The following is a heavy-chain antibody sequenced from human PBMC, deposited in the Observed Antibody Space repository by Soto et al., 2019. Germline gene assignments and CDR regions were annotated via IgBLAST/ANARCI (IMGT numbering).Heavy chain of an antibody. CDR2: IWYDGSNQ. Sequence: PGGSLRLSCATSGFTFNTNGMHWVRQAPGTGLEWVAFIWYDGSNQYYTDSVKGRFTISRDDSTNTLFLQMNSLRADDPGVYYCARDRYGYCISTRCYNWFAPWGQGTLVPAPQ. J-gene: IGHJ5*02. V-gene: IGHV3-33*02. CDR1: GFTFNTNG. CDR3: ARDRYGYCISTRCYNWFAP. D-gene: IGHD2-2*03.